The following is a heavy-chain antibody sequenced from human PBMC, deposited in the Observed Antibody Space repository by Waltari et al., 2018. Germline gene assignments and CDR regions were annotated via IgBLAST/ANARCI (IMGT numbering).Heavy chain of an antibody. D-gene: IGHD2-2*01. V-gene: IGHV4-59*01. CDR1: GCSIRSYH. J-gene: IGHJ2*01. CDR2: IYYSGRT. CDR3: ARAVVPAAITSWYFDL. Sequence: QVQLQESGPGLVKPSETLSLTCTVSGCSIRSYHWSWIRPPPGKGLEWIWYIYYSGRTNDNPSLKSRVTISVDTSKNQFSLKLSSVTAADTAVYYCARAVVPAAITSWYFDLWGRGTLVTVSS.